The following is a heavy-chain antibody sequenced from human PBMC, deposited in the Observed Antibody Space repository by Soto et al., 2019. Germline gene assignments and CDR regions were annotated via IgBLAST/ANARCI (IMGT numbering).Heavy chain of an antibody. CDR2: IKYDGSEI. V-gene: IGHV3-7*01. D-gene: IGHD6-19*01. CDR1: GFTFTNYW. CDR3: ARDQVAVTGTPAFDC. Sequence: LRLSCAASGFTFTNYWMNWVRQAPGKGLEWVANIKYDGSEIYYVDSVKGRFTISRNNAKSSLYLQMNSLRAEDTALYYCARDQVAVTGTPAFDCWGKGTLVTVSS. J-gene: IGHJ4*02.